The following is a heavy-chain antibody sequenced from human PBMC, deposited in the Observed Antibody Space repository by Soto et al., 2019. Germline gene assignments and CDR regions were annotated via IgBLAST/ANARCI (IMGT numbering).Heavy chain of an antibody. J-gene: IGHJ5*02. CDR2: IYYSGST. Sequence: SETLSLTCTVSGGSISSYYWSWIRQPPGKGLEWIGYIYYSGSTNYNPSLKSRVTISVDTSKNQFSLKLSSVTAADTAVYYCARFYCSSTSCYTMGDLRFDPRGQGTLVTVSS. CDR1: GGSISSYY. CDR3: ARFYCSSTSCYTMGDLRFDP. D-gene: IGHD2-2*02. V-gene: IGHV4-59*01.